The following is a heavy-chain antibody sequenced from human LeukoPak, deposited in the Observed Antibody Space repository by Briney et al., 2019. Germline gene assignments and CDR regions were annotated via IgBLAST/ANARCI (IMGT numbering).Heavy chain of an antibody. CDR3: ARDLSRVAGTLDY. V-gene: IGHV4-30-4*08. D-gene: IGHD6-19*01. CDR2: IYYSGST. Sequence: SETLSLTCTVSGGSISSGDYYWSWIRQPPGKGLEWIGYIYYSGSTYYNPSLKSRVTISVDTSKNQFSLKLSSVTAADTAVYYCARDLSRVAGTLDYWGQGTLVTVSP. CDR1: GGSISSGDYY. J-gene: IGHJ4*02.